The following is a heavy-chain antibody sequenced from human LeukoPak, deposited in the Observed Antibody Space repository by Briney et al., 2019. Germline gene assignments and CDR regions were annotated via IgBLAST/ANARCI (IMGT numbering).Heavy chain of an antibody. V-gene: IGHV3-48*01. CDR1: GFTFSSYS. CDR3: ARDRFGYGGNSGL. J-gene: IGHJ4*02. Sequence: PGGSLRLSCAASGFTFSSYSMNWVRQAPGKGLEWVSYISSSSSTIYYADSVKGRFTISRDNSKNTLYLQMNSLRAEDTAVYYCARDRFGYGGNSGLWGQGTLVTVSS. D-gene: IGHD4-23*01. CDR2: ISSSSSTI.